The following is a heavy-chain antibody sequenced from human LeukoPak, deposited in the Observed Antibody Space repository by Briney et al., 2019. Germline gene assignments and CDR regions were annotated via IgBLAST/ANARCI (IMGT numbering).Heavy chain of an antibody. D-gene: IGHD7-27*01. V-gene: IGHV4-59*01. CDR2: IYYSGST. CDR3: ARDLAGDLDY. CDR1: GGFISSYY. Sequence: PSETLSLTCTVSGGFISSYYWSWIRQPPGKGLEWIGYIYYSGSTNYNPSLKSRVTISVDTSKNQFSLKLSSVTAADTAVYYCARDLAGDLDYWGQGTLVTVSS. J-gene: IGHJ4*02.